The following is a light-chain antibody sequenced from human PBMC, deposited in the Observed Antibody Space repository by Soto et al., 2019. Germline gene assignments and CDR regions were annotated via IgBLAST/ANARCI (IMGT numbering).Light chain of an antibody. J-gene: IGLJ2*01. CDR2: VEGSGNY. Sequence: QPVLTQSSSASASLGSSVKLTCTLSSGHSSYIIAWHQQQTGKAPRFLMTVEGSGNYNKGSGVPDRVAGSSAGADRYLTISKLQSEDEATYYCDTWDTNNQVFGGGTKVTVL. CDR3: DTWDTNNQV. V-gene: IGLV4-60*03. CDR1: SGHSSYI.